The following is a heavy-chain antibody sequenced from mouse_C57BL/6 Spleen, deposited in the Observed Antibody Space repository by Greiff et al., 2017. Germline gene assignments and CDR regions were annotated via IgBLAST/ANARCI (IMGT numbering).Heavy chain of an antibody. Sequence: DVHLVESGGGLVKPGGSLKFSCTASGFTFSDYGMHWVRQAPEKGLEWIAYISSDGSTIYYAYTVKGRVTITRDTATNTLYLQLSSLRSEDTALYYCAGYYYGSSYGYLDYWGQGTTLTVSS. CDR1: GFTFSDYG. CDR2: ISSDGSTI. CDR3: AGYYYGSSYGYLDY. D-gene: IGHD1-1*01. V-gene: IGHV5-17*01. J-gene: IGHJ2*01.